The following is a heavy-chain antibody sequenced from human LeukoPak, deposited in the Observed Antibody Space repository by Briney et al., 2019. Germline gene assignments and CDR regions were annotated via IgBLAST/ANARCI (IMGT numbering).Heavy chain of an antibody. J-gene: IGHJ4*02. Sequence: GGSLRLSCAASGFTFSSYDMHWVRQATGKGLEWVSAISTTGDTYYPGSVKSRFTISRENAKSSLYLQMNSLRAEDTAVYYCARGRSGSYFDSWGQGTLVAVSS. CDR1: GFTFSSYD. CDR2: ISTTGDT. CDR3: ARGRSGSYFDS. V-gene: IGHV3-13*04. D-gene: IGHD1-26*01.